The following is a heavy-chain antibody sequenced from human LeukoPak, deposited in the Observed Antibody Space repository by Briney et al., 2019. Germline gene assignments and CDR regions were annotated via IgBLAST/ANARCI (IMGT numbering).Heavy chain of an antibody. CDR1: GFTFSSYA. Sequence: GGSLRLSCAASGFTFSSYAMNWVRQAPGKGLEWVSTISGSGGSTYYADSVKGRFTISRDNSKNTLYLQMNILRVEDTAVYYCASGGGLGSSSDYWGQGTLVTVSS. CDR2: ISGSGGST. J-gene: IGHJ4*02. CDR3: ASGGGLGSSSDY. V-gene: IGHV3-23*01. D-gene: IGHD6-6*01.